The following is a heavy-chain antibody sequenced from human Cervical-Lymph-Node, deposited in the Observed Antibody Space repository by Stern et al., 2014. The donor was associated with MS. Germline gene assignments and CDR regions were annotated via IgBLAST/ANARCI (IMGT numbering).Heavy chain of an antibody. CDR3: AREWRSSQYYGLDV. D-gene: IGHD6-13*01. V-gene: IGHV4-31*03. Sequence: QVQLVESGPGLVKPSQTLSLTCSVSGDSLRSGTYYWTWIRQHPGKGLEWIVNVVNSGGTHYNPSLRSRVTISVDTSQSHFSLRLTSVTAADTAMYYCAREWRSSQYYGLDVWGQGTTVTVS. CDR1: GDSLRSGTYY. J-gene: IGHJ6*02. CDR2: VVNSGGT.